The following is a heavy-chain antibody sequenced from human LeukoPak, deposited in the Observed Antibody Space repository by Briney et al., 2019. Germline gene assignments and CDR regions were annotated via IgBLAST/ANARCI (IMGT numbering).Heavy chain of an antibody. D-gene: IGHD5-12*01. Sequence: SETLSLTCTVSGGSISSTSYYWGWIRQPPGKGLEWIGIIYYSGNTYYNPSLKSRLTISVDTSKNQFSLKLSSVTAADTAVYYCATEWISNAFDIWGQGTMVTVSS. V-gene: IGHV4-39*07. CDR2: IYYSGNT. CDR3: ATEWISNAFDI. J-gene: IGHJ3*02. CDR1: GGSISSTSYY.